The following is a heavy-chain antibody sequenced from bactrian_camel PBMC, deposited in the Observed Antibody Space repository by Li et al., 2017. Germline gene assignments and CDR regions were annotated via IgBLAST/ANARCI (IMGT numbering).Heavy chain of an antibody. V-gene: IGHV3S26*01. CDR2: IDRDGST. CDR1: GYTFNNYC. CDR3: AAEGDLDRVRYCRPTRAGADFGH. Sequence: HVQLVESGGGSVQAGGSLRLSCAASGYTFNNYCMVWFRQAPGKEREGVASIDRDGSTSYTDSVKGRFTISKDNAKTTLYLQMNSLKPEDTAMYYCAAEGDLDRVRYCRPTRAGADFGHWGQGTQVTVS. J-gene: IGHJ6*01. D-gene: IGHD3*01.